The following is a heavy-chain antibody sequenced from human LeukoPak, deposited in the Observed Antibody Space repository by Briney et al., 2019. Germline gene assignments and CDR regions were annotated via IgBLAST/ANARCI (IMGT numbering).Heavy chain of an antibody. J-gene: IGHJ4*02. CDR2: IYYSGST. CDR1: GGSISSSSYY. Sequence: SETLSLTCTVSGGSISSSSYYWGWIRQPPGKGLEWIGSIYYSGSTYYNPSLKSRVTISVDTSKNQFSLKLSSVTAADTAVYYCASHTVTTIFVYWGQGTLVTVSS. CDR3: ASHTVTTIFVY. V-gene: IGHV4-39*01. D-gene: IGHD4-17*01.